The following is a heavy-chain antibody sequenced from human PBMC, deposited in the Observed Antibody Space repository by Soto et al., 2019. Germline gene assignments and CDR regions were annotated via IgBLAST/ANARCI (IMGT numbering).Heavy chain of an antibody. CDR3: ARDRIAAADYYFDY. V-gene: IGHV3-30-3*01. Sequence: QVQLVESGGGVVQPGRSLRLSCAASGFTFSSYAMHWVRQAPGEGLEWVAVISYDGSNKYYADSVKGRFTISRDNSKNTLYLQMNSLRAEDTAVYYCARDRIAAADYYFDYWGQGTLVTVSS. J-gene: IGHJ4*02. D-gene: IGHD6-13*01. CDR1: GFTFSSYA. CDR2: ISYDGSNK.